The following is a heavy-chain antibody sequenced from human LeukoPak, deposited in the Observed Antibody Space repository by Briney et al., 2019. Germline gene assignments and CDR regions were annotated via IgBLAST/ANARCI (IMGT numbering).Heavy chain of an antibody. CDR2: ISSSSSTT. Sequence: GGSLRLSCAASGFTFSTHSMNWVRQAPGKGLEWVSYISSSSSTTYYADSVKGRFTISRDNARNSLYLQMNSLSGEDTAVYYCARDGTAPGIYFYCWGQGALVTVSS. D-gene: IGHD6-13*01. CDR1: GFTFSTHS. J-gene: IGHJ4*02. V-gene: IGHV3-48*04. CDR3: ARDGTAPGIYFYC.